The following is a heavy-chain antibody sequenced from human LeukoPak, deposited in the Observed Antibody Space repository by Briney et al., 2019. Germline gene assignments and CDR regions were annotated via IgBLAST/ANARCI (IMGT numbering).Heavy chain of an antibody. J-gene: IGHJ5*02. V-gene: IGHV3-21*01. D-gene: IGHD3-10*01. CDR2: ITFSSSHI. Sequence: GGSLRLSCAASGFTFSSYAMTWVRQAPGKGLECVSSITFSSSHIYYADSVKGRFTISRDNTKDSLYLQMNSLRAEDTAIYYCARGPQFSGPGWFDPWGQGTLVTVSS. CDR3: ARGPQFSGPGWFDP. CDR1: GFTFSSYA.